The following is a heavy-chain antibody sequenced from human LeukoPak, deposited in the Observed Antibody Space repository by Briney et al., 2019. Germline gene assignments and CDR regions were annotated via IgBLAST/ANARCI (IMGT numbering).Heavy chain of an antibody. CDR2: INPNSGGT. V-gene: IGHV1-2*02. CDR1: GYTFTCYY. Sequence: ASVKVSCKASGYTFTCYYTHWVRQAPGQGLEWMGWINPNSGGTNYAQKFQGRVTMTRDTSISTAYMELSRLRSDDTAVYYCARDSLLVSGSWYHWGPGTMVTVSS. J-gene: IGHJ3*01. D-gene: IGHD6-13*01. CDR3: ARDSLLVSGSWYH.